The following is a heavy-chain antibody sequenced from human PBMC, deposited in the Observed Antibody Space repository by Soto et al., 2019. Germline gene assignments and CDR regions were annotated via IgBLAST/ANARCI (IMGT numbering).Heavy chain of an antibody. CDR2: ISSSSSYI. Sequence: PGGSLRLSCAASGFTFSSYSMNWVRQAPGKGLEWVSSISSSSSYIYYADSVKGRFTISRDNAKNSLYLQMNSLRAEDTAVYYCARVAGVTTSKNYFDYWGQGTLVTVSS. CDR3: ARVAGVTTSKNYFDY. V-gene: IGHV3-21*01. CDR1: GFTFSSYS. D-gene: IGHD4-17*01. J-gene: IGHJ4*02.